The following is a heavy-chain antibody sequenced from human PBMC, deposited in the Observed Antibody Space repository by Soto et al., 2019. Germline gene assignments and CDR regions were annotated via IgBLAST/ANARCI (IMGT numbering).Heavy chain of an antibody. CDR2: IYYSGST. CDR3: ARDDERYCSSTSCYNYGMDV. V-gene: IGHV4-31*03. J-gene: IGHJ6*02. D-gene: IGHD2-2*02. Sequence: QVQLQESGPGLVKPSQTLSLTCTVSGGSISSGGYYWSWIRQHPGKGLEWIGYIYYSGSTYYNPSLKSRVTLSVDTSKNQFSLKLSSVTAADTAVYYCARDDERYCSSTSCYNYGMDVWGQGTTVTVSS. CDR1: GGSISSGGYY.